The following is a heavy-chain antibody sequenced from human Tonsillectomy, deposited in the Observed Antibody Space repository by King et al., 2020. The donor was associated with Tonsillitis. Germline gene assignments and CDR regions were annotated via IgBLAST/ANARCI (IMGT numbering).Heavy chain of an antibody. D-gene: IGHD3-16*02. V-gene: IGHV5-10-1*03. CDR3: ARIVMITFGGVLVGNWLDT. CDR2: INPSDCFT. J-gene: IGHJ5*02. Sequence: DVQLVESGAEVKKPGESLTISCQGSGYSFSTYWITWVRQTPGKGLEWMGRINPSDCFTNYSPSFEGHVTISADKSASSASLHWSSLEASDSGMYYCARIVMITFGGVLVGNWLDTWGQGTLVSVSS. CDR1: GYSFSTYW.